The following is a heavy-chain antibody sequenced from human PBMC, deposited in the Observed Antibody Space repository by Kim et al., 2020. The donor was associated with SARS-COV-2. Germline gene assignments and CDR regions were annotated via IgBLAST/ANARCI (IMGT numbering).Heavy chain of an antibody. Sequence: GGSLRLSCAASGFTFSSYGMHWVRQAPGKGLEWVAVIWYDGSNKYYADSVKGRFTISRDNSKNTLYLQMNSLRAEDTAVYYCAREGGVRARGFDYWGQGTLVTVSS. V-gene: IGHV3-33*08. CDR3: AREGGVRARGFDY. D-gene: IGHD3-10*01. CDR2: IWYDGSNK. CDR1: GFTFSSYG. J-gene: IGHJ4*02.